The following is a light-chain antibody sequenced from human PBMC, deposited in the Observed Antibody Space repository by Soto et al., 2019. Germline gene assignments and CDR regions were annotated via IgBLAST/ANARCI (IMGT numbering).Light chain of an antibody. CDR3: QQSYSTPLT. Sequence: DIQMTQSPSTLSASVGDRVTITCRASQSISSWLAWYQQKPGKAPKLLIYKAASLESGVPSRFSGSGSGTEFTLTISSLQPDDFATYYCQQSYSTPLTFGGGTKVEIK. CDR2: KAA. J-gene: IGKJ4*01. V-gene: IGKV1-5*03. CDR1: QSISSW.